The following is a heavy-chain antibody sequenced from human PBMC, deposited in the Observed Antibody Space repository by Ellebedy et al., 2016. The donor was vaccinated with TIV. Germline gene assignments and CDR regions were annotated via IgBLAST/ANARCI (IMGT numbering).Heavy chain of an antibody. J-gene: IGHJ6*02. V-gene: IGHV3-48*03. CDR2: ISTSGNNI. CDR1: GFTLSSYE. D-gene: IGHD3-10*01. CDR3: ARKIGVRGVIIKTYYYGLDV. Sequence: PGGSLRLSCAASGFTLSSYEMNWVRQVPGKGLEWVSYISTSGNNIHYADSVKGRFTVSRDNARNALYLQMNNLRGEDTAVYFCARKIGVRGVIIKTYYYGLDVWGRGTTVTVSS.